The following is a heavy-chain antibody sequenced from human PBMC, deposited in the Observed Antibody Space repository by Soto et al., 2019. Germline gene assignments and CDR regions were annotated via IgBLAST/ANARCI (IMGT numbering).Heavy chain of an antibody. CDR3: ARARSSSGPLYY. CDR1: GYTFTSYG. Sequence: QVQLMQSGPEVKKPGASVKVSCKASGYTFTSYGITWVRQAPGQGLEWMGWISAHNANPMYAQKLQVPVTVSTDRFTSTAAMELRSLRSDDTAVYYFARARSSSGPLYYWGQVTLVTVSS. CDR2: ISAHNANP. V-gene: IGHV1-18*01. D-gene: IGHD6-13*01. J-gene: IGHJ4*02.